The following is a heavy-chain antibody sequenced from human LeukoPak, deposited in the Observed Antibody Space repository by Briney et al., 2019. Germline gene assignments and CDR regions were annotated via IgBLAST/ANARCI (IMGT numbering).Heavy chain of an antibody. V-gene: IGHV4-4*07. D-gene: IGHD2-21*02. Sequence: PSETLSLTCTVSGGSISSYYWSWIRQPAGKGLEWIGRIYTSGSTNYNPSLKSRVTMSVDTSKNQLSLKLSSVTAADTAVYYCARGGVYCGGDCYSGLSYWGQGTLVTVSS. J-gene: IGHJ4*02. CDR2: IYTSGST. CDR1: GGSISSYY. CDR3: ARGGVYCGGDCYSGLSY.